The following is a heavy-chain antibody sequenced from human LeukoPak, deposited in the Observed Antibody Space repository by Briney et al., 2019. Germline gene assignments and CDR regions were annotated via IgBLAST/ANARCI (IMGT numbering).Heavy chain of an antibody. V-gene: IGHV3-53*01. CDR2: IYSGGST. D-gene: IGHD3-10*01. Sequence: GGSLRLSCAASGFTVSSNYMSWVRQAPGKGLEWVSVIYSGGSTYYADSVKGRFTISRDNSKNTLHLQMNSLRAEDTAVYYCAREEFYRFGEFGFDYWGQGTLVTVSS. CDR1: GFTVSSNY. J-gene: IGHJ4*02. CDR3: AREEFYRFGEFGFDY.